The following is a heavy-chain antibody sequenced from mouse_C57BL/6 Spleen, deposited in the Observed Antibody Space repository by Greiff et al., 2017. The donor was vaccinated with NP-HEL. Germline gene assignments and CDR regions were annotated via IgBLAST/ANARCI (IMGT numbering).Heavy chain of an antibody. V-gene: IGHV5-4*03. D-gene: IGHD1-1*01. J-gene: IGHJ1*03. CDR3: ARRYYYGSSYVGWYFDV. CDR1: GFTFSSYA. Sequence: EVKLMESGGGLVKPGGSLKLSCAASGFTFSSYAMSWVRQTPEKRLEWVATISDGGSYTYYPDNVKGRFTISRDNAKNNLYLQMSHLKSEDTAMYYCARRYYYGSSYVGWYFDVWGTGTTVTVSS. CDR2: ISDGGSYT.